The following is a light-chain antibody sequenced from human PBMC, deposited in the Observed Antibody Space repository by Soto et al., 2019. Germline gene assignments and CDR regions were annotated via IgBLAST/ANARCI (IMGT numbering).Light chain of an antibody. CDR3: QQYKSYSRT. V-gene: IGKV1-5*03. J-gene: IGKJ1*01. CDR2: KAS. CDR1: QSLNNW. Sequence: DIQMTQSPSSLSATVGDRVTITCRASQSLNNWLAWYQQKPGKAPKLLIYKASSLESGVPSRFSGSGSGTEFTLTISSLQPDDFATYYCQQYKSYSRTFGQGTKVDIK.